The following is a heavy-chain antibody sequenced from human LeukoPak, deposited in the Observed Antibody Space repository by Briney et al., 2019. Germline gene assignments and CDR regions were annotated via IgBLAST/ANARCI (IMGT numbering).Heavy chain of an antibody. CDR3: AKQIDTGNYYPTGDDY. V-gene: IGHV3-23*01. CDR1: GFSLSSYA. CDR2: ISASGVDT. D-gene: IGHD3-10*01. Sequence: PGGSLRLSCAASGFSLSSYATSWVRQAPGKGLEWVSSISASGVDTYYADSVKGRFTISRDTSKNTLNLQLNRLRDEDTAVYYCAKQIDTGNYYPTGDDYWGRGTLVTVSS. J-gene: IGHJ4*02.